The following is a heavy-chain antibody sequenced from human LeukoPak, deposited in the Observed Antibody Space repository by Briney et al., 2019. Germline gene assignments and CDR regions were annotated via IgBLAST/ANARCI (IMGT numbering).Heavy chain of an antibody. J-gene: IGHJ4*02. D-gene: IGHD1-26*01. Sequence: GGSLRLSCAASGFTFSSYAMSWVRQAPGKGLEWVSAISGSGGSTYYADSVKGRFPISRDNSKNTLYLQMNSLRAEDTAVYYCANIVGATDFDYWGQGTLVTVSS. CDR3: ANIVGATDFDY. V-gene: IGHV3-23*01. CDR1: GFTFSSYA. CDR2: ISGSGGST.